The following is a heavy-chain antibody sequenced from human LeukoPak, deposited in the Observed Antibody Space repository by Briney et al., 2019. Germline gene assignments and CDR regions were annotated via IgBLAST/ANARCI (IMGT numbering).Heavy chain of an antibody. CDR2: INSDGSST. Sequence: GGSLRLSCAASGFTFSSYWMHWVRQAPGKGLVWVSRINSDGSSTSYADSVKGRFTISRDNAKNTLYLQMNNLKAEDTAMYYCARAGIITAAGIGYWGQGTLVTVSS. CDR3: ARAGIITAAGIGY. CDR1: GFTFSSYW. D-gene: IGHD6-13*01. V-gene: IGHV3-74*01. J-gene: IGHJ4*02.